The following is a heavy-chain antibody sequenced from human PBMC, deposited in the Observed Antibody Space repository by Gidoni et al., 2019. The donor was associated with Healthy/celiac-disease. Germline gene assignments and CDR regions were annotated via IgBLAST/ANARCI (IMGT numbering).Heavy chain of an antibody. CDR2: ITCSGCNT. V-gene: IGHV3-23*01. J-gene: IGHJ4*02. D-gene: IGHD6-19*01. CDR3: AKDPTDSNGWYRGDDYFDY. Sequence: EVQLLEAGGGLVQRGGALRLSCADSGFAASTYAMSWVRQATGKGLEWVAVITCSGCNTYYADSVKGRFTISRDNSKNTLYLQMNSLRAEDTAVYYCAKDPTDSNGWYRGDDYFDYWGQGTLVTVSS. CDR1: GFAASTYA.